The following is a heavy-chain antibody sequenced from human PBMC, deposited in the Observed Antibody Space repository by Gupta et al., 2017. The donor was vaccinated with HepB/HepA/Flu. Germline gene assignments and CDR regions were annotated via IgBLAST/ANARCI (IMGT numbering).Heavy chain of an antibody. D-gene: IGHD2-8*01. CDR2: ISESGDYT. Sequence: EVQLLESGGDLVQPGGSLRLSCAVSGFIFSNYVMYWVRQAPGKGLEWVSAISESGDYTSYAGSVKGRFTISGDNSKNTLYLQMNRLTAEDTAVYFCAKLRVRMSASGGDYWGHGTLVTVSS. J-gene: IGHJ4*01. V-gene: IGHV3-23*01. CDR3: AKLRVRMSASGGDY. CDR1: GFIFSNYV.